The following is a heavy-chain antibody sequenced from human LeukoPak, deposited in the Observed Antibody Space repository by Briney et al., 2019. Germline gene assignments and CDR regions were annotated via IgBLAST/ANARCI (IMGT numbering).Heavy chain of an antibody. J-gene: IGHJ4*02. D-gene: IGHD6-19*01. CDR1: GFTFSSHA. CDR3: ARVFRGGWIDY. Sequence: GGSLRLSCAGSGFTFSSHAMSWVRQAPGKGLEWVSVIYSGGSTYCADSVKGRFTISRDNSKNTLYLQMNSLRAEDTAVYYGARVFRGGWIDYRGQGTLVTVSS. CDR2: IYSGGST. V-gene: IGHV3-66*01.